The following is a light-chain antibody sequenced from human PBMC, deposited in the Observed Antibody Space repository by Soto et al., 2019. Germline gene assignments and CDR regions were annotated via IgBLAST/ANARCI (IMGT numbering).Light chain of an antibody. J-gene: IGKJ1*01. CDR1: QAIGNY. Sequence: DIQMTQSPSSLSASVGDRVTITCRASQAIGNYLAWYQHKPGKVPKLLMYGASTLHSGVPSRFSGSGSGTDFTLIISSLQPEDVAIYYCQKYYNAPWTFGQGTKVEIK. V-gene: IGKV1-27*01. CDR2: GAS. CDR3: QKYYNAPWT.